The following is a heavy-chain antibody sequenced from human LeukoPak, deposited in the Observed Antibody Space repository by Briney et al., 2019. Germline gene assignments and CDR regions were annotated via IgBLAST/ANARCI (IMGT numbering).Heavy chain of an antibody. Sequence: TSETLSLTCTVSGGSISSYYWSWIRQPPGKGLEWIGYIYYSGSTNYNPSLKSRVTISVDTSKNQFSLKLSSVTAADTAVYYCARAVYFWSGYPPYYYYMDVWGKGTTVTVSS. D-gene: IGHD3-3*01. CDR3: ARAVYFWSGYPPYYYYMDV. J-gene: IGHJ6*03. CDR1: GGSISSYY. V-gene: IGHV4-59*01. CDR2: IYYSGST.